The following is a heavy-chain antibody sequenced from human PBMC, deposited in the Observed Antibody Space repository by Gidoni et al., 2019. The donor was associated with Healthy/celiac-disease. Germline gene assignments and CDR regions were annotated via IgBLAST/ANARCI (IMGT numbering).Heavy chain of an antibody. V-gene: IGHV2-5*02. J-gene: IGHJ3*02. Sequence: QITLKESGPTLVKPTQTLTLTCTFSGFSLSTSGVGVGWIRQPPGKALEWLALIYWDDDKRYSPSLKSRLTITKDTSKNQVVLTMTNMDPVDTATYYCARTYYYDAGSAFDIWGQGTMVTVSS. CDR3: ARTYYYDAGSAFDI. D-gene: IGHD3-10*01. CDR2: IYWDDDK. CDR1: GFSLSTSGVG.